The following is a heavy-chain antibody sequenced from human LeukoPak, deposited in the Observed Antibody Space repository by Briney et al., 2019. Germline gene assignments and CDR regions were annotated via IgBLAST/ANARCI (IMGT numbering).Heavy chain of an antibody. Sequence: PGGSLRLSCAASGVTFSSYWMHWVRQAPGKGLGWVSRINSDGSSTSYADSVKGRFTISRDNAKNTLYLKMNSLRAEDTAVYYCARVFGNWNYRAFDPWGQGTLVTVSS. J-gene: IGHJ5*02. D-gene: IGHD1-7*01. CDR1: GVTFSSYW. CDR3: ARVFGNWNYRAFDP. CDR2: INSDGSST. V-gene: IGHV3-74*01.